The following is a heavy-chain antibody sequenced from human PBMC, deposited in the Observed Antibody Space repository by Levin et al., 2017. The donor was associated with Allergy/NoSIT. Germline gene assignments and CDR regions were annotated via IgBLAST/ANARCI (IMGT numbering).Heavy chain of an antibody. V-gene: IGHV4-31*02. D-gene: IGHD4/OR15-4a*01. CDR3: SGDLSPRDSARFDP. CDR2: IYYDGST. J-gene: IGHJ5*02. CDR1: GDSVSTENYY. Sequence: SETLSLTCSVSGDSVSTENYYYWTWIRQRPGKGLEWIGYIYYDGSTYYNPSLESRITISMDTSRNHFSLRLRSVTAADTAVYYCSGDLSPRDSARFDPWGQGTLVTVSS.